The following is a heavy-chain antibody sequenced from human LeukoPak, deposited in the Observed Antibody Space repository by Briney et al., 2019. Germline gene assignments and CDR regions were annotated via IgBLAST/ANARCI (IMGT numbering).Heavy chain of an antibody. CDR1: GDTFTGDY. V-gene: IGHV1-2*02. CDR2: INPNSGGT. J-gene: IGHJ4*02. D-gene: IGHD3-22*01. CDR3: ARDRTDSSGYYYYGSGLFDY. Sequence: ASVKVSCKSSGDTFTGDYMHWGRQAPGQGLGWMGWINPNSGGTNYAQTFQGRVTMTGDTSISTDYMELGRLRSDDTAVYHCARDRTDSSGYYYYGSGLFDYWGQGPLVTVSS.